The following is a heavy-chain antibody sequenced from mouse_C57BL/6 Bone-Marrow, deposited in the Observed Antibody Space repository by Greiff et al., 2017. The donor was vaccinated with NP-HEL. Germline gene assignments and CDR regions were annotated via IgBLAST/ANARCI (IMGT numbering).Heavy chain of an antibody. D-gene: IGHD1-2*01. J-gene: IGHJ2*01. CDR2: IYPRSGNT. CDR3: AREGITTAYYFDY. Sequence: VKLVESGAELARPGASVELSCKASGCTFTSYGISWVKQRTGQGLEWIGEIYPRSGNTYYNEKFKGKATLTADKSSSTAYMELRSLTSEDSAVYFCAREGITTAYYFDYWGQGTTLTVSS. V-gene: IGHV1-81*01. CDR1: GCTFTSYG.